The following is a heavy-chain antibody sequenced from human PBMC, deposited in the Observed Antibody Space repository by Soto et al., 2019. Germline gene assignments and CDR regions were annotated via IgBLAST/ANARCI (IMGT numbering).Heavy chain of an antibody. J-gene: IGHJ4*02. CDR3: ARVYCSSTSCYGLALDY. D-gene: IGHD2-2*01. CDR1: GYTFTSYA. V-gene: IGHV1-3*01. Sequence: QVQLVQSGAEVKKPGASVKVSCKASGYTFTSYAMHWVRQAPGQRLEWMGWINAGKGNTKYSQKFQGRVTITRDTSASTAYMELSSLRSEDTAVYYCARVYCSSTSCYGLALDYWGQGTLVTVSS. CDR2: INAGKGNT.